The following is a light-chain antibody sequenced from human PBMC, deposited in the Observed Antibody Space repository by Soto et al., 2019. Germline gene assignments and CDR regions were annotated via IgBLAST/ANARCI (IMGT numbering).Light chain of an antibody. J-gene: IGKJ1*01. CDR2: GAS. CDR3: QQYGSSGT. CDR1: QSVSNNY. V-gene: IGKV3-20*01. Sequence: EIVLTQSPCTLSLSPGERATLSCRASQSVSNNYLAWYQQKPGQATSLLIYGASNRATGTSDRFSGSGSGTDFTLTISRLEPEDFAVYYCQQYGSSGTFGQGTKVDVK.